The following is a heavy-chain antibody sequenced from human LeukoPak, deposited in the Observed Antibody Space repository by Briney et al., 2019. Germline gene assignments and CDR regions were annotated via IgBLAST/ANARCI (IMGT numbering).Heavy chain of an antibody. CDR1: GFTFSSYR. Sequence: PGGSLRLSCAASGFTFSSYRMTWVRQAPGKGLEWVSSISSSSSYIYYADSVKGRFTISRDNAKNSLYLQMNSLRAEDTAVYYCAREAHDYSDVGWGQGTLVTVSS. V-gene: IGHV3-21*01. CDR3: AREAHDYSDVG. D-gene: IGHD4-11*01. CDR2: ISSSSSYI. J-gene: IGHJ4*02.